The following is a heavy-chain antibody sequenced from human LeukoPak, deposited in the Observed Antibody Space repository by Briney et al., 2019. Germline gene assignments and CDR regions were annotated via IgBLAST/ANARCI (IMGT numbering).Heavy chain of an antibody. CDR2: VYYTGTT. D-gene: IGHD3-10*01. Sequence: SETLSLTCTVSSGSTNNFYWSWIRQPPGGGLEWIGYVYYTGTTNYNPSLKSRVTISIDTSKNQFSLKLSSVTAAGTAVYYCARLARLSLIRGVTGYHSMDVWGKGTKVTVSS. CDR3: ARLARLSLIRGVTGYHSMDV. J-gene: IGHJ6*03. V-gene: IGHV4-59*01. CDR1: SGSTNNFY.